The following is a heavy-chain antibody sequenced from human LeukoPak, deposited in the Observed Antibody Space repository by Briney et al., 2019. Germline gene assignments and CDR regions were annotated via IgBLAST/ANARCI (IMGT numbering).Heavy chain of an antibody. J-gene: IGHJ4*02. CDR3: ASHRGYSYGYNY. V-gene: IGHV4-39*01. CDR2: IYYSGST. CDR1: GGSISSSSYY. D-gene: IGHD5-18*01. Sequence: KASETLSLTCTVSGGSISSSSYYLGWIRQPPGKGLEWIGSIYYSGSTYYNPSLKSRVTISVDTSKNQFSLKLSSVTAADTAVYYYASHRGYSYGYNYWGQGTLVTVSS.